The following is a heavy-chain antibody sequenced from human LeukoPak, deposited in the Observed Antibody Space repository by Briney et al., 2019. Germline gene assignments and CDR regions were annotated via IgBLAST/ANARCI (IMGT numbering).Heavy chain of an antibody. D-gene: IGHD3-3*01. CDR3: AKHTYYDFWSGTFDY. Sequence: PGGSLRLSCAASGFTFSSYWMSWVRQAPGKGLEWVANIKQDGSEKYYVDSVKGRFTISRDNAKNSLYLQMNSLRAEDTAVYYCAKHTYYDFWSGTFDYWGQGTLVTVSS. CDR2: IKQDGSEK. CDR1: GFTFSSYW. V-gene: IGHV3-7*03. J-gene: IGHJ4*02.